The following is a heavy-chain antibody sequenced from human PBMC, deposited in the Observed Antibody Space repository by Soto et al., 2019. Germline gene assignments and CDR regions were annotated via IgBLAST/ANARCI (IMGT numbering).Heavy chain of an antibody. D-gene: IGHD1-26*01. CDR1: GGTFSSYS. CDR3: ARDDGRHSGGIDY. CDR2: IIPIFGTA. J-gene: IGHJ4*02. V-gene: IGHV1-69*01. Sequence: QVQLVQSGAEVKKPGSSVKVSCKASGGTFSSYSINWVRQAPGQGIEWMGEIIPIFGTANYAQKFQGRVTITADESTSTAYMELSSLRSEDTAVYYCARDDGRHSGGIDYWGQGTLVTVSS.